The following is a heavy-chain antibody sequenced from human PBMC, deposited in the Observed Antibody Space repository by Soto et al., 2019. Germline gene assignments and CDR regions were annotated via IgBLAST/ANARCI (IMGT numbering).Heavy chain of an antibody. J-gene: IGHJ6*02. CDR3: ARHSSPAGPYYYYYGMDC. D-gene: IGHD6-13*01. Sequence: GESLKISCKGSGYSFTSYWIGWVRQMPGKGLEWMGIIYPGDSDTRYSPSFQGQVTISADKSISTAYLQWSSLKASDTAMYYCARHSSPAGPYYYYYGMDCRGQRTTVTVSS. CDR2: IYPGDSDT. CDR1: GYSFTSYW. V-gene: IGHV5-51*01.